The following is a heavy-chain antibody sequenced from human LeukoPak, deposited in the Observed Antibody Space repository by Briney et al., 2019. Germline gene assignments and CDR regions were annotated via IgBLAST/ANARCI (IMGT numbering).Heavy chain of an antibody. D-gene: IGHD3-10*01. V-gene: IGHV3-30-3*01. CDR1: GFTFSSYA. Sequence: PGGSLRLSCAASGFTFSSYAMHWVRQAPGKGLEWVAGISYDGSNKYYADSVKGRFTISRDNSKNTLYLQMNSLRAEDTAVYYCARDLDYYGSGSYLNGMDVWGQGTTVTVSS. CDR2: ISYDGSNK. CDR3: ARDLDYYGSGSYLNGMDV. J-gene: IGHJ6*02.